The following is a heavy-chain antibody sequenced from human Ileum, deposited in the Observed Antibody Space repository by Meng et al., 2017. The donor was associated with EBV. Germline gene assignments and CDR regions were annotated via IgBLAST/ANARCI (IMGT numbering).Heavy chain of an antibody. Sequence: QGRLQERGPGRVKPSDTLSLTLAVAGDSISSTNWWGWIRQAPGKGLEWIGYIYYSGSTSYNPSLKSRVTMSVDTSKNQFSLNLNSVTAVDTAVYYCARNVPGTSAYYDWGQGTLVTVSS. CDR1: GDSISSTNW. J-gene: IGHJ4*02. V-gene: IGHV4-28*01. CDR3: ARNVPGTSAYYD. CDR2: IYYSGST. D-gene: IGHD3-22*01.